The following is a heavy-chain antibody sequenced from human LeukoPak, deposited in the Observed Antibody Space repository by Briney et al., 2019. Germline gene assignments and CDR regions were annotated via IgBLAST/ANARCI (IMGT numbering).Heavy chain of an antibody. D-gene: IGHD3-10*01. CDR3: ARAPMVRGVLSY. J-gene: IGHJ4*02. CDR2: IRYDGSNK. Sequence: PGGSLRLSCAASGFTFSSYGMHWVRQAPGKGLEWVAFIRYDGSNKYYADSVKGRFTISRDNSKNTLYLQMNSLRAEDTAVYYCARAPMVRGVLSYWGQGTLVTVSS. V-gene: IGHV3-30*02. CDR1: GFTFSSYG.